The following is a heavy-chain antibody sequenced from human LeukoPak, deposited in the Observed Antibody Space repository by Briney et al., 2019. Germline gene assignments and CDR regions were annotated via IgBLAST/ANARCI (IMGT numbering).Heavy chain of an antibody. CDR2: INHSGST. Sequence: SETLSLTCAVYGGSFSGYYWSWIRQPPGKGLDWIGEINHSGSTNYNPSLKSRVTISVDTSKNQFSLKLSSVTAADTAVYYCARKPWIQLWSFFDYWGQGTLVTVSS. J-gene: IGHJ4*02. CDR3: ARKPWIQLWSFFDY. V-gene: IGHV4-34*01. CDR1: GGSFSGYY. D-gene: IGHD5-18*01.